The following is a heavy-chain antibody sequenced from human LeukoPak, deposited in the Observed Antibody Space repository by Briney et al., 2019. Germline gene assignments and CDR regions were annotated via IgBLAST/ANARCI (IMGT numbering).Heavy chain of an antibody. CDR3: ARDDFGVALGGV. V-gene: IGHV4-34*01. Sequence: PSETLSLTCSVSGGSFRGDYWSWVRQSPEKGLEWIGQIYHTGSTNYNPSPASRVTISLDISKSQFSLKLTSVTAADTAVYYCARDDFGVALGGVWSIGTTVTVSS. D-gene: IGHD3-3*01. J-gene: IGHJ6*04. CDR2: IYHTGST. CDR1: GGSFRGDY.